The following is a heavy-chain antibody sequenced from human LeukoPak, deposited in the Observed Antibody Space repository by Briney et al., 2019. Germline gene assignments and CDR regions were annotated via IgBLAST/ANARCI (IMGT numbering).Heavy chain of an antibody. J-gene: IGHJ4*02. Sequence: ASVKVSCKASGYTFTGYYMHWVRQAPGQGLEWMGWINPNSGGTNYAQKFQGRVTMTRDTSISTAYMGLSRLRSDDTAVYYCASLAYSQENHDYWGQGTLVTVSS. V-gene: IGHV1-2*02. CDR3: ASLAYSQENHDY. CDR1: GYTFTGYY. CDR2: INPNSGGT. D-gene: IGHD6-13*01.